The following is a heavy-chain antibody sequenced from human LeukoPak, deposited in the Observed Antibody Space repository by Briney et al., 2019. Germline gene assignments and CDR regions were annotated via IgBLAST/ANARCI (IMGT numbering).Heavy chain of an antibody. J-gene: IGHJ3*02. V-gene: IGHV1-18*01. D-gene: IGHD6-19*01. Sequence: ASVKVSCKASGYTFTSYGISWVRQAPGQGLEWMGWISAYNGITNYAQKLQGRVTMTTDTSTSTAYMELRSLRSDDTAVYYCARDFSVSGWYGDAFDIWGQGTMVTVSS. CDR3: ARDFSVSGWYGDAFDI. CDR2: ISAYNGIT. CDR1: GYTFTSYG.